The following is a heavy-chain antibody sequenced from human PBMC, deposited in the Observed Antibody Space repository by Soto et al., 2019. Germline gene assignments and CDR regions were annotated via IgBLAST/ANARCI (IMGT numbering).Heavy chain of an antibody. CDR1: GFTFSSYS. Sequence: GGSLRLSCAASGFTFSSYSMNWVRQAPGKGLEWVSSISSSSSYIYYADSVKGRFTISRDNAKNSLYLQMNSLRAEDTAVYYCARDYYDSSEQLYYYGMDVWGQGTTVTV. CDR2: ISSSSSYI. D-gene: IGHD3-22*01. CDR3: ARDYYDSSEQLYYYGMDV. V-gene: IGHV3-21*01. J-gene: IGHJ6*02.